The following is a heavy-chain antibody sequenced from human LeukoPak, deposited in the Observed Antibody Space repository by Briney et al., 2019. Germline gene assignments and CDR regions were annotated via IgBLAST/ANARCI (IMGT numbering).Heavy chain of an antibody. V-gene: IGHV4-59*12. CDR1: GGSISSYY. D-gene: IGHD3-16*01. CDR3: ALSGETPAPTDY. J-gene: IGHJ4*02. CDR2: IYYSGST. Sequence: SETLSLTCTVSGGSISSYYWSWIRQPPGKGLEWIGYIYYSGSTNYNPSLKSRVTISVDTSKNQFSLKLSSVTAADTAVYYCALSGETPAPTDYWGQGTLVTVSS.